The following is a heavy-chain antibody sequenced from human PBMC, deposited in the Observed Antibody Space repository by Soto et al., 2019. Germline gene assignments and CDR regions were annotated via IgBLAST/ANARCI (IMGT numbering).Heavy chain of an antibody. Sequence: PGGSLRLSCAASGFTFSSYWMHWVRQAPGKGLVWVSRINSDGSSTSYADSVKGRFTISRDNAKNTLYLQMNSLRAEDTAVYYCARDLSTIFGVSAFDYWGQGTLVTVSS. CDR3: ARDLSTIFGVSAFDY. V-gene: IGHV3-74*01. CDR2: INSDGSST. D-gene: IGHD3-3*01. J-gene: IGHJ4*02. CDR1: GFTFSSYW.